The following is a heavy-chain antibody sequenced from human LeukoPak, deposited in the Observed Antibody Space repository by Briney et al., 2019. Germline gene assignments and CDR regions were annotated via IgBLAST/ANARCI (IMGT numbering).Heavy chain of an antibody. CDR1: GGSISSGGYY. CDR2: IYHSGST. V-gene: IGHV4-30-2*01. D-gene: IGHD3-22*01. CDR3: AREPSTYYYDSSGYLDDY. Sequence: SETLSLTCTVSGGSISSGGYYWSWIRQPPGKGLEWIGYIYHSGSTYYNPSLKSRVTISVDRSKNQFSLKLSSVTAADTAVYYCAREPSTYYYDSSGYLDDYWGQGTLVTVSS. J-gene: IGHJ4*02.